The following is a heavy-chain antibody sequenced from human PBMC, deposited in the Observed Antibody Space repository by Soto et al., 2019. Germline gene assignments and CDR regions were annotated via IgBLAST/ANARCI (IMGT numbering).Heavy chain of an antibody. D-gene: IGHD3-10*01. CDR2: INTYSGTT. V-gene: IGHV1-2*02. CDR1: GYSFTAQY. J-gene: IGHJ4*02. CDR3: ARGRDMGTYSRVLAY. Sequence: QVQLVQSGAEVKKPGASVKVSCETSGYSFTAQYVHWVRLAPGQGPDWLGCINTYSGTTNYGENFEGRVTVTRDSSLSTVYMELDRLRSDDTAVYYCARGRDMGTYSRVLAYWGQGTLVTVSS.